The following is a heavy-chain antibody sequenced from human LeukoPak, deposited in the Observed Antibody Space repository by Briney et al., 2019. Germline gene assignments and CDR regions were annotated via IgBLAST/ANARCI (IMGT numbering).Heavy chain of an antibody. D-gene: IGHD1-26*01. Sequence: PGGSLRLSCAASGFTFSTYDMHWVRQAPGKGLEWVAFIQYDGSNEHYADSVRGRFSISRDQSKNTLYLLMNSLRAEDTAVYYCAKAHSGSYFDYWGQGTLVTVSS. CDR1: GFTFSTYD. CDR2: IQYDGSNE. V-gene: IGHV3-30*02. CDR3: AKAHSGSYFDY. J-gene: IGHJ4*02.